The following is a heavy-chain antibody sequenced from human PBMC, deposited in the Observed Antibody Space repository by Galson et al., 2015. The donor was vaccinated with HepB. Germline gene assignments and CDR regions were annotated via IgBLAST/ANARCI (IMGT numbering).Heavy chain of an antibody. V-gene: IGHV3-23*01. D-gene: IGHD5-18*01. Sequence: SLRLSCAASGFTFSSYAMSWVRQAPGKGLEWVSAISGSGGSRYYADSVKGRFTVSRDNSKNTLYLRMNSLRAGDTAVYYCSKDGSGYSNGSFDYWCQGTLVTVSS. CDR3: SKDGSGYSNGSFDY. J-gene: IGHJ4*02. CDR2: ISGSGGSR. CDR1: GFTFSSYA.